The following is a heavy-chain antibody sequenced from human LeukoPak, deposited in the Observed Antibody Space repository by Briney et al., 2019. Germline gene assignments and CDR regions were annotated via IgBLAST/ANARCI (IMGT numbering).Heavy chain of an antibody. Sequence: GGSLRLSCAASGLRFSGQYMIWIRQAPGKGLEWVAHINPDGRDTYYMDSVKGRFTISRDNAQNSMYLQMNSLRVEDTAVYYCTSWGDTTAEYFQRWGQGTLVTVSS. CDR2: INPDGRDT. CDR1: GLRFSGQY. J-gene: IGHJ1*01. D-gene: IGHD2-21*02. V-gene: IGHV3-7*01. CDR3: TSWGDTTAEYFQR.